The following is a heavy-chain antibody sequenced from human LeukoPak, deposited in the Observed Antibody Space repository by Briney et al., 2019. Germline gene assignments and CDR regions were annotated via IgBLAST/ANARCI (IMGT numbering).Heavy chain of an antibody. J-gene: IGHJ4*02. D-gene: IGHD6-19*01. CDR2: ISSSGSTT. Sequence: PGGSLRLSCVASGFIFSNYEMNWVRQAPGKGLEWLSYISSSGSTTYYADSVKGRFTISRDNSKDTLFLQMNSLRAEDTAVYYCAKLLAVTNSYYFNYWGQGTLVTVSS. V-gene: IGHV3-48*03. CDR1: GFIFSNYE. CDR3: AKLLAVTNSYYFNY.